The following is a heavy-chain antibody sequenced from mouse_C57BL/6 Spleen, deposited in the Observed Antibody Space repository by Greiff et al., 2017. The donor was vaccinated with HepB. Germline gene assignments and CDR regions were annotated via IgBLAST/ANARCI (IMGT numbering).Heavy chain of an antibody. V-gene: IGHV14-2*01. CDR2: IDPEDGET. CDR3: ARGDWDGPLFAY. D-gene: IGHD4-1*01. Sequence: EVKVVESGAELVKPGASVKLSCTASGFNIKDYYMHWVKQRTEQGLEWIGRIDPEDGETKYAPKFQGKATITADTSSNTAYLQLSSLTSEDTAVYYCARGDWDGPLFAYWGQGTLVTVSA. J-gene: IGHJ3*01. CDR1: GFNIKDYY.